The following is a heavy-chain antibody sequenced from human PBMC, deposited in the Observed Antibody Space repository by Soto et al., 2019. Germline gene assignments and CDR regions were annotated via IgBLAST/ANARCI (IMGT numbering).Heavy chain of an antibody. CDR3: RGHNIVVVPAADFDY. J-gene: IGHJ4*02. CDR1: GFSVNNYY. D-gene: IGHD2-2*01. Sequence: EVQLLQSGGGLVQPGGSLRVSCAASGFSVNNYYMSWVRQAPGKGLEWVSTINSGSSTFYADSVKGRFIISRDNSKNTLFLLMDSLRAEDTAVYYCRGHNIVVVPAADFDYWGQGTLVTVSS. CDR2: INSGSST. V-gene: IGHV3-66*01.